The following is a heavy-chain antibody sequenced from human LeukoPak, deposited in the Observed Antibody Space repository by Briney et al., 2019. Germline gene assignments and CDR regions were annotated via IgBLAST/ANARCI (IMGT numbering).Heavy chain of an antibody. D-gene: IGHD3-22*01. CDR1: GGSISSYY. J-gene: IGHJ6*03. CDR3: ARDSRPPIDPIRSTMIVDRYYYYMDV. V-gene: IGHV4-4*07. Sequence: SETLSLTCTVSGGSISSYYWSWIRQPAGKGLEWIGRIYTSGSTNYNPSLKSRVTMSVDTSKNQFSLKLSSVTAADTAVYYCARDSRPPIDPIRSTMIVDRYYYYMDVWGKGTTVTVSS. CDR2: IYTSGST.